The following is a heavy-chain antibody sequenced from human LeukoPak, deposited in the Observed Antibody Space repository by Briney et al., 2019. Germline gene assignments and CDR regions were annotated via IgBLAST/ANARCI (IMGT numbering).Heavy chain of an antibody. CDR1: GGSISSYY. Sequence: PSETLSLTCTVSGGSISSYYWSWIRQPPGKGLEWIGEINHSGSTNYNPSLKSRVTISVDTSKNQFSLKLSSVTAADTAVYYRARLDRYGSGSYNNYWGQGTLVTVSS. J-gene: IGHJ4*02. D-gene: IGHD3-10*01. CDR2: INHSGST. V-gene: IGHV4-34*01. CDR3: ARLDRYGSGSYNNY.